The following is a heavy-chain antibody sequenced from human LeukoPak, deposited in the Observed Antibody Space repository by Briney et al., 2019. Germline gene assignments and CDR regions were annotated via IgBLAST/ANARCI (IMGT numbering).Heavy chain of an antibody. D-gene: IGHD3-9*01. J-gene: IGHJ3*02. V-gene: IGHV1-18*01. CDR2: ISAYNGNT. CDR3: ARGSQLRYFDWLLPSHDAFDI. CDR1: GYTFTSYG. Sequence: GASVKVSCKASGYTFTSYGISWVRQAPGQGLEWMGWISAYNGNTNYAQKLQGRVTMTTDTSTSTAYMELRSLRSDDTAVYYCARGSQLRYFDWLLPSHDAFDIWGQGTMVTVSS.